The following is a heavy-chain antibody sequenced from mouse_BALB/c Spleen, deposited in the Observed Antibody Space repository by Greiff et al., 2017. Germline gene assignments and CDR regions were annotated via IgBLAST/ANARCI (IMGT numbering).Heavy chain of an antibody. J-gene: IGHJ1*01. CDR2: INPSNGGT. Sequence: QVQLQQPGAELVKPGASVKLSCKASGYTFTSYYMYWVKQRPGQGLEWIGGINPSNGGTNFNEKFKSKATLTVDKSSSTAYMQLSSLTSEDSAVYDCTRGDGSSYGYFDVGGEGTTVTVSS. CDR1: GYTFTSYY. V-gene: IGHV1S81*02. D-gene: IGHD1-1*01. CDR3: TRGDGSSYGYFDV.